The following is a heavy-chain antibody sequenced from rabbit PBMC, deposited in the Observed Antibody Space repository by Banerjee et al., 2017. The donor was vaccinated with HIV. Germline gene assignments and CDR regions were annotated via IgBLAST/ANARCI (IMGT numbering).Heavy chain of an antibody. CDR3: ARGYTGYGYAINL. D-gene: IGHD6-1*01. CDR1: GFSFSTNHY. J-gene: IGHJ4*01. V-gene: IGHV1S40*01. CDR2: ISAGSSVYT. Sequence: QSLEESGGDLVKPGASLTLTCTASGFSFSTNHYMCWVRQAPGKGLEWIACISAGSSVYTDYATWAKGRFTISKTSSTTVTLQMTSLTAADTATYFCARGYTGYGYAINLWGQGTLVTDS.